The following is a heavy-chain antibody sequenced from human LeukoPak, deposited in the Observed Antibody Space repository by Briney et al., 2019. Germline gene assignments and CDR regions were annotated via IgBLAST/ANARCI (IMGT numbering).Heavy chain of an antibody. CDR3: ARTPSDYVRYYYYMDI. Sequence: GGSLRLSCAASGFTFSSYWMSWVRQAPGKGLEWVANIKQDGSEKYYVDSVKGRFTISRDNAKNSLYLQMNSLRAEDTAVYYCARTPSDYVRYYYYMDIWRKETTVTVSS. D-gene: IGHD4-17*01. CDR2: IKQDGSEK. CDR1: GFTFSSYW. J-gene: IGHJ6*03. V-gene: IGHV3-7*01.